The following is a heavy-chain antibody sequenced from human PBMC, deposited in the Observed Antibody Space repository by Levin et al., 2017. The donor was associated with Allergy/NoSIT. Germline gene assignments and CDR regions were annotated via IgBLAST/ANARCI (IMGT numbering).Heavy chain of an antibody. CDR1: GYSFSKCW. J-gene: IGHJ3*02. CDR2: IYPDDSDT. Sequence: GGSLRLSCKASGYSFSKCWVGWVRQMPGKGLEWMGVIYPDDSDTRYSPSFQGQVTISADRSTNTAYLQWASLEASDTAMYYCARLIGQIVGTAGPRAFDSWGQGTMITVSS. CDR3: ARLIGQIVGTAGPRAFDS. D-gene: IGHD2-21*02. V-gene: IGHV5-51*01.